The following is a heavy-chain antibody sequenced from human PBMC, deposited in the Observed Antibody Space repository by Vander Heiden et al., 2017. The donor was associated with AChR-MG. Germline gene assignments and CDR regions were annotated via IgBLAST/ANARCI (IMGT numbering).Heavy chain of an antibody. CDR2: IYYSGST. CDR1: GGSISSGDYY. V-gene: IGHV4-30-4*01. D-gene: IGHD3-3*01. Sequence: QVQLQASGPGLVNASQTLSLTCTVFGGSISSGDYYWSWIRQPPGKGLQWVGYIYYSGSTYYNPSLKSRVTMSLDTSKDQFSLKLSSVTAADTAVYYCARHDFWSGFYITWGQGTLVTVSS. CDR3: ARHDFWSGFYIT. J-gene: IGHJ4*02.